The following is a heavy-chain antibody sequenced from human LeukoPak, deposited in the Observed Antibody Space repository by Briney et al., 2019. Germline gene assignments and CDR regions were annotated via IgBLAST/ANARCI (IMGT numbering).Heavy chain of an antibody. CDR1: GRSLSGYY. Sequence: KTSETLSLTCAVCGRSLSGYYWSWIRQPPGKGLEWIDEINHSGSTNYNPSLPRRVTLSVDTAKNQFSLKLSYVAAADTAVYYFSRAPPPPVNYYYYYMDAGGKGTTVTVSS. V-gene: IGHV4-34*01. CDR3: SRAPPPPVNYYYYYMDA. J-gene: IGHJ6*03. CDR2: INHSGST.